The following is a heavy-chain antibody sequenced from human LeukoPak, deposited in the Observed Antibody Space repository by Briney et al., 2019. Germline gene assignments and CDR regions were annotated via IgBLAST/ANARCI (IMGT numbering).Heavy chain of an antibody. D-gene: IGHD3-22*01. Sequence: GGSLRLSCEGSGFTFSNYWMGWVCQAPGKGLQWVANIKTDGSEKYYVDSVKGRFTISRDNAKNSLYLQMNSLRAEDTAVYYCATYSSLNRREFQYWGQGTLLTVSS. CDR3: ATYSSLNRREFQY. V-gene: IGHV3-7*01. J-gene: IGHJ1*01. CDR1: GFTFSNYW. CDR2: IKTDGSEK.